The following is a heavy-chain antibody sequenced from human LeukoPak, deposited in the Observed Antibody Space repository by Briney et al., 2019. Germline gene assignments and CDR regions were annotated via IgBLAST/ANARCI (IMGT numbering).Heavy chain of an antibody. CDR1: GFTFSSYA. Sequence: QPGGSLRLSCAASGFTFSSYAMSWVRQAPGKGLEWVSAISGSGGSTYYADSVKGRFTISRDNSKNTLYLQMNSLRAEDTAVYYCPKVIIALAGTKGAFDPWGQGTLSPSPQ. CDR2: ISGSGGST. D-gene: IGHD6-19*01. J-gene: IGHJ5*02. CDR3: PKVIIALAGTKGAFDP. V-gene: IGHV3-23*01.